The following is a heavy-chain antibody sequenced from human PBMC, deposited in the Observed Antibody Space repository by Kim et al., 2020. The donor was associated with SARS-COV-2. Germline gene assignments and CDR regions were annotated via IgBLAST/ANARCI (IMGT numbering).Heavy chain of an antibody. D-gene: IGHD1-1*01. V-gene: IGHV4-39*01. CDR1: GGSISSSNSH. CDR2: VYYSGNT. Sequence: SETLSLTCTVSGGSISSSNSHWGWIRQPPGKGLEWIGSVYYSGNTYYNPSLKSRVTISVDTSKNQFSLKLSSVTAADTAVYYCARLEMTGIGGWGGFDY. J-gene: IGHJ5*01. CDR3: ARLEMTGIGGWGGFDY.